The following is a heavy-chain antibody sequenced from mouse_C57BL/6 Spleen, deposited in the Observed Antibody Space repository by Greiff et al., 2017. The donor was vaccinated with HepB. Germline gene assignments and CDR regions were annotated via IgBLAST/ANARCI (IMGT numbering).Heavy chain of an antibody. V-gene: IGHV2-9-1*01. CDR2: IWTGGGT. J-gene: IGHJ4*01. D-gene: IGHD1-1*01. CDR1: GFSLTSYA. CDR3: ASYYGSSLYAMDY. Sequence: VQLQQSGPGLVAPSQSLSITCTVSGFSLTSYAISWVRQPPGKGLEWLGVIWTGGGTNYNSALKSRLSISKDNSKSQVFLKMNSLQTDDTARYYCASYYGSSLYAMDYWGQGTSVTVSS.